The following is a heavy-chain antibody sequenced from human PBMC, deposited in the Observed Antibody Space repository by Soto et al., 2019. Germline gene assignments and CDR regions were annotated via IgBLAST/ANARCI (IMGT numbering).Heavy chain of an antibody. J-gene: IGHJ5*02. CDR2: ISYDGSNK. CDR3: AKNGFVGGGFDP. Sequence: TGGSLRLSCAASGFTFSSYGMHWVRQAPGKGLEWVAVISYDGSNKYYADSVKGRFTISRDNSKNTLYLQMNSLRAEDTAVYYCAKNGFVGGGFDPWGQGTLVTVS. D-gene: IGHD1-26*01. CDR1: GFTFSSYG. V-gene: IGHV3-30*18.